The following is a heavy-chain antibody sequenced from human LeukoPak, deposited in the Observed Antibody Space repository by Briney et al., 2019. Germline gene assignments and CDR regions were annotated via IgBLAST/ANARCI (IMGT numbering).Heavy chain of an antibody. V-gene: IGHV3-53*01. CDR3: ARLDFWSGYFDY. Sequence: GGSLRLSCAASGFTVSSNYMSWVRQAPGKGLEWVSVIYRGGSTYYADSVKGRFTISRDNSKNTLYLQMNSLRAEDTAVYYCARLDFWSGYFDYWGQGTLVTVSS. CDR2: IYRGGST. CDR1: GFTVSSNY. J-gene: IGHJ4*02. D-gene: IGHD3-3*01.